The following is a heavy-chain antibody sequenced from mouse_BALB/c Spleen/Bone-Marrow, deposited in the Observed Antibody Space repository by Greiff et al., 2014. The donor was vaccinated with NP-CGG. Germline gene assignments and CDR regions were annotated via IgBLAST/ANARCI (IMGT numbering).Heavy chain of an antibody. V-gene: IGHV1-9*01. D-gene: IGHD2-2*01. J-gene: IGHJ3*01. Sequence: QVQLQQSGAELMRPGASVKISCKATGYTFRNYWIEWVKQRHGHGLEWIGEILPGSYSTNYNEKLKGKATFTADTSSNTAYMQLSSLTSEDSAVYYCARRGGYPWFAYWGQGTLVTVSA. CDR2: ILPGSYST. CDR3: ARRGGYPWFAY. CDR1: GYTFRNYW.